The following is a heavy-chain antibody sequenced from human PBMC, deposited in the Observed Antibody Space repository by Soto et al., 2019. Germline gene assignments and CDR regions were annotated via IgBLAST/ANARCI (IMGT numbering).Heavy chain of an antibody. CDR3: ARGGPNYDSSGYYGCY. D-gene: IGHD3-22*01. CDR1: GYSFTSYW. Sequence: GESLTISCKGSGYSFTSYWIGWVRQMPGKGLEWMGIIYPGDSDTRYSPSFQGQVTISADKSISTAYLQWSSLKASDTAMYYCARGGPNYDSSGYYGCYWGQGTLVTVSS. CDR2: IYPGDSDT. V-gene: IGHV5-51*01. J-gene: IGHJ4*02.